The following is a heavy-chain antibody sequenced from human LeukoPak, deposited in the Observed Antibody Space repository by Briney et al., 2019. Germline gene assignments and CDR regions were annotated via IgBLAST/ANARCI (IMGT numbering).Heavy chain of an antibody. D-gene: IGHD6-13*01. J-gene: IGHJ6*02. CDR3: ARDGVYQSVSYGMDV. CDR1: GFTFSSYS. V-gene: IGHV3-21*04. CDR2: ISSSSSYI. Sequence: GGSLRLSCAASGFTFSSYSMNWVRQAPGKGLEWVSSISSSSSYIYYADSVKGRFTISRDNAKNSLYLQMNSLRAEDTAVYYCARDGVYQSVSYGMDVWGQGTTVTVSS.